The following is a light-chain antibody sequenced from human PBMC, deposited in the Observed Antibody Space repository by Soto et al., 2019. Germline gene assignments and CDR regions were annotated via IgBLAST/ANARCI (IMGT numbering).Light chain of an antibody. CDR2: SNN. V-gene: IGLV1-44*01. CDR1: SSNIGGNI. CDR3: AAWDDSLNGVV. J-gene: IGLJ2*01. Sequence: QSVLTQSPSASGTPGQRVTISCSGSSSNIGGNIVNWYQQLPGTAPKLLIHSNNQRPSGVPDRFSGSKSGTSASLAISGLQSEDEADYYCAAWDDSLNGVVFGGGTKLTVL.